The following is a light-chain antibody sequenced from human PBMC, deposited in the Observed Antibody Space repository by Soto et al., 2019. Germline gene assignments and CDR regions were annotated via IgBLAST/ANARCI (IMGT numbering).Light chain of an antibody. CDR1: QSISSH. CDR3: QQSYSTPSIT. Sequence: DIQMTQSPSSLYASVGDRVTITCRASQSISSHLNWYQQKPGKAPKVLIYAASSLRSGVPSRFSGSGSETDFTLTISSLQPEDFATYYCQQSYSTPSITFGQGTRLEIK. V-gene: IGKV1-39*01. J-gene: IGKJ5*01. CDR2: AAS.